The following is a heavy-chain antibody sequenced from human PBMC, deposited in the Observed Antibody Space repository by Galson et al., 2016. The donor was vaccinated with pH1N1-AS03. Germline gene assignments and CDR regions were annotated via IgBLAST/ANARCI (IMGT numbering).Heavy chain of an antibody. J-gene: IGHJ4*02. D-gene: IGHD3-22*01. V-gene: IGHV3-21*01. Sequence: SLRLSCAASGFTFSTYTMNWVCQAPGKGLEWVAYISSSSRFIYYADAVQGRFTISKDSPKNSVYLHMNGLRADDTAVYYCARDGGYSSGWIDFWGQGTLVSVSS. CDR3: ARDGGYSSGWIDF. CDR2: ISSSSRFI. CDR1: GFTFSTYT.